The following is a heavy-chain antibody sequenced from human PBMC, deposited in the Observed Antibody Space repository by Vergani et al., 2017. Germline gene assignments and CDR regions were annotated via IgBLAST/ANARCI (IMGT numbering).Heavy chain of an antibody. V-gene: IGHV1-8*01. Sequence: QVQLVQSGAEVKKPGASVKVSCKASGYTFTSYDINWVRQATGQGLEWMGWMNPNSGNTGYAQKFKGRVTMTRNTSISTAYMERSSLRSEDTAVYYCAREEEGTVTTRDYFDYWGQGTLVTVYS. CDR3: AREEEGTVTTRDYFDY. J-gene: IGHJ4*02. CDR1: GYTFTSYD. CDR2: MNPNSGNT. D-gene: IGHD4-17*01.